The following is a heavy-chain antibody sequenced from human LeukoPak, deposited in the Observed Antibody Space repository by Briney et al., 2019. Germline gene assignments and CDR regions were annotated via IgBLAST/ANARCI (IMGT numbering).Heavy chain of an antibody. CDR2: INAGGGAT. CDR1: GXTFSSTA. V-gene: IGHV3-23*01. CDR3: AKSCGGTCYYYGMDV. J-gene: IGHJ6*02. D-gene: IGHD2-15*01. Sequence: GGSLRLSWAASGXTFSSTAVSWVRQAPGKGLEWVSSINAGGGATYYADSVKGRFTISRDNSKNTLHLQLNSLRAEDTALYYCAKSCGGTCYYYGMDVWGQGTTVTVSS.